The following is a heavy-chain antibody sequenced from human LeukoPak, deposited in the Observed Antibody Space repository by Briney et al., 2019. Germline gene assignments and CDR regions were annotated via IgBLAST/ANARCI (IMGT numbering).Heavy chain of an antibody. V-gene: IGHV1-2*02. J-gene: IGHJ4*02. CDR2: INPNSGDT. CDR3: ARDYGIFGGSGSYYNRSFDY. CDR1: GYIFTGYY. Sequence: ASVKVSCKASGYIFTGYYMHWVRQAPGQGLEWMGWINPNSGDTNYAQKFQGRVTMTRDTSISTAYMELSRLRSDDTAVYYCARDYGIFGGSGSYYNRSFDYWGQGTLVTVSS. D-gene: IGHD3-10*01.